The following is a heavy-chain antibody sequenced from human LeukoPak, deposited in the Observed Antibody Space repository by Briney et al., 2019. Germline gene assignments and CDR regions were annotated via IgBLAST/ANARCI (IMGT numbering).Heavy chain of an antibody. CDR3: ARGQPGVAAAGNLDY. CDR1: GFTVSSYA. D-gene: IGHD6-13*01. Sequence: GGSLRLSCAASGFTVSSYAMHWVRQAPGKGLEWVAIIWSDGNNKYYVDSVEGRFTISRDTSKNTLFLQMNSLRAEDTAVYYCARGQPGVAAAGNLDYWGQGTLVTVSS. V-gene: IGHV3-33*01. CDR2: IWSDGNNK. J-gene: IGHJ4*02.